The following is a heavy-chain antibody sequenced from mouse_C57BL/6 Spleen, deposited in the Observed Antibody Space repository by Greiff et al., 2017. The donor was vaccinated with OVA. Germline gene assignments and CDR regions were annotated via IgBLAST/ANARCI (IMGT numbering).Heavy chain of an antibody. D-gene: IGHD1-1*01. J-gene: IGHJ3*01. V-gene: IGHV5-4*01. CDR2: ISDGGSYT. CDR3: AREGPLYGSSYPLAY. Sequence: EVQGVESGGGLVKPGGSLKLSCAASGFPFSSYALSWVRQTPEKRLEWVATISDGGSYTYYPNNVKGPFPISRDKDKNNLDMQMSHLKSEDTAMYYCAREGPLYGSSYPLAYWGQGTLVTVSA. CDR1: GFPFSSYA.